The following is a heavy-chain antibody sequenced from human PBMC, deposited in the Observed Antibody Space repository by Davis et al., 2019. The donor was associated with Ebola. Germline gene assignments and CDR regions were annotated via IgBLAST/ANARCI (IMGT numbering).Heavy chain of an antibody. D-gene: IGHD6-19*01. J-gene: IGHJ4*02. V-gene: IGHV4-59*12. CDR2: IYYSGST. CDR3: ARGSRGWAFDY. Sequence: SETLSLTCAVYGGSFSGYYWSWIRQPPGKGLEWIGYIYYSGSTNYNPSLKSRVTISVDTSKNQFSLKLSSVTAADTAVYYCARGSRGWAFDYWGQGTLVTVSS. CDR1: GGSFSGYY.